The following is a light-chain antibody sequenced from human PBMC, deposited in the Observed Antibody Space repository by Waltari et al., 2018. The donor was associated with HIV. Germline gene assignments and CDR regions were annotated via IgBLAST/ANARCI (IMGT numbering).Light chain of an antibody. J-gene: IGKJ5*01. V-gene: IGKV4-1*01. CDR3: QQYYSTLFT. CDR2: WAS. Sequence: DVVMTQSPDSLAVSLGDRATINCKSSQSVLYRSNNKNFLAWYQQKPGQPPKLLIYWASTRESGVPDRFSGSGSGTDLTLTISSLQAEDVAVYYCQQYYSTLFTFGQGTRLEIK. CDR1: QSVLYRSNNKNF.